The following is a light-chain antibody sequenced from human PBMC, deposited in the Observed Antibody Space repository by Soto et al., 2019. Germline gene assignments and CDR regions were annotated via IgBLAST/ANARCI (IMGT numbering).Light chain of an antibody. J-gene: IGKJ5*01. CDR1: QSVSRY. CDR3: QQRSNGPIT. Sequence: ELVMTQSPATLSVSTGESATLXXRASQSVSRYLAWYQQKPDQAPRLXIYDAFNRATGIPARFSGSGSGTDFTLTISSLEPEDFVVYYCQQRSNGPITFGPGTRLEIK. V-gene: IGKV3-11*01. CDR2: DAF.